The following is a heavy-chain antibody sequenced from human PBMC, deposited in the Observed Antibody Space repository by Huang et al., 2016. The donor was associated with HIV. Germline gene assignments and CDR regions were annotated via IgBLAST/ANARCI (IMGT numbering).Heavy chain of an antibody. CDR1: GFPFSSYA. V-gene: IGHV3-30*18. J-gene: IGHJ6*02. CDR2: MSSDGDIT. CDR3: ANDPTVSIGRYRYYGLDI. D-gene: IGHD1-26*01. Sequence: QGQLVESGGGVVRPGTSLKISCEASGFPFSSYAMHWVRQAPGKGLEWVSLMSSDGDITYYADSLKGRFTSSRDNSKNTLYLQMNSLRVDDTAVYYCANDPTVSIGRYRYYGLDIWGQGTTVTVSS.